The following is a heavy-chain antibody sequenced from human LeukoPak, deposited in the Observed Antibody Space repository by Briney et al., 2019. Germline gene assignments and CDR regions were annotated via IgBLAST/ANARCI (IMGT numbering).Heavy chain of an antibody. Sequence: GGSLRLSCAASGFTFSSYGMHWVRQAPGKGLEWVAFIRYDGSNKYYADSVKGRFTISRDNSKNTPYLQMNSLRAEDTAVYYCAKDLGWESGYDIFDYWGQGTLVTVSS. J-gene: IGHJ4*02. D-gene: IGHD5-12*01. CDR3: AKDLGWESGYDIFDY. CDR1: GFTFSSYG. CDR2: IRYDGSNK. V-gene: IGHV3-30*02.